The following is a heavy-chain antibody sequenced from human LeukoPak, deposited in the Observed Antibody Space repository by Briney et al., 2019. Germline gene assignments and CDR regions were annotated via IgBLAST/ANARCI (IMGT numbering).Heavy chain of an antibody. CDR3: ASWGQQLVYFDY. V-gene: IGHV3-20*04. CDR1: GFTFDDYG. J-gene: IGHJ4*02. D-gene: IGHD6-13*01. Sequence: PGGSLRLSCAASGFTFDDYGMSWVRQAPGKGLEWVSGINWNGGSTGYADSVKGRFTISKDNAKNSLYLQMNSLRADDTALYYCASWGQQLVYFDYWGQGTLVTVPS. CDR2: INWNGGST.